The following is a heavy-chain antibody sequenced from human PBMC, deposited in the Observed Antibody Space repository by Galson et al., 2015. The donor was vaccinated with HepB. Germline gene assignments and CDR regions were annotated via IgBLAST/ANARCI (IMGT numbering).Heavy chain of an antibody. J-gene: IGHJ4*02. CDR2: ILYDGSDK. D-gene: IGHD6-13*01. V-gene: IGHV3-30-3*01. CDR3: ARDMGIAAADGGI. Sequence: SLRLSCAASRFTFSSYAMHWVRQAPGKGLEWVAVILYDGSDKYYADSVKGRFTISRDNSKNTLYLQMNRLRPEDTAMYYCARDMGIAAADGGIRGQGTLVTVSS. CDR1: RFTFSSYA.